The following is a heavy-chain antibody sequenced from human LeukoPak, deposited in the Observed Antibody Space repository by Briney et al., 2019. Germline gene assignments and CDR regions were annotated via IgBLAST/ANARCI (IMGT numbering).Heavy chain of an antibody. Sequence: PSETLSLTCAVSGGSISSSNWWSWVRQPPGKGLEWIGEIYHSGSTNYNLSLKSRVTISVDKSKNQFSLKLSSVTAADTAVYYCARLVTISPYGMDVWGQGTTVTVSS. CDR3: ARLVTISPYGMDV. CDR2: IYHSGST. CDR1: GGSISSSNW. J-gene: IGHJ6*02. D-gene: IGHD3-3*01. V-gene: IGHV4-4*02.